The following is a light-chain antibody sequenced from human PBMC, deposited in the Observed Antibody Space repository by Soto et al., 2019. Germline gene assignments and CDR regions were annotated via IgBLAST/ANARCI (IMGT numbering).Light chain of an antibody. CDR3: LQHNSYPYT. Sequence: DIQMTQSPSSLSASVGDRVTITCRASQDIRYDLSWFQQRPGKAPKRLIYAASSLQSGVPSRFSGSGSGTEFTLTISSLQPEDFATYYCLQHNSYPYTFGQGTKLEIK. CDR2: AAS. V-gene: IGKV1-17*01. J-gene: IGKJ2*01. CDR1: QDIRYD.